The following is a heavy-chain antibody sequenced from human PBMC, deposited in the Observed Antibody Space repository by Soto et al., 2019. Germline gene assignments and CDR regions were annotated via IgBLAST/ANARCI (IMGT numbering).Heavy chain of an antibody. CDR3: ARASRFGDLVSITYYHYYYMVV. CDR2: MSSSNEYI. D-gene: IGHD3-10*01. V-gene: IGHV3-21*01. CDR1: GFSFSSYT. J-gene: IGHJ6*03. Sequence: GGSLRLSCAASGFSFSSYTMNWVRQAPGKGLEWVSSMSSSNEYIFYEDSVKGRFTISRDNAKNSLYLQMNSLRVEDTAVYYCARASRFGDLVSITYYHYYYMVVWGKGITVTVFS.